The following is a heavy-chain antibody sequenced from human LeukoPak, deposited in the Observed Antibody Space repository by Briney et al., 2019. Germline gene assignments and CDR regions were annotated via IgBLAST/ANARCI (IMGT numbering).Heavy chain of an antibody. CDR2: ISYDGSNK. V-gene: IGHV3-30*18. CDR1: GFTFSSYG. Sequence: GGSLRLSCAASGFTFSSYGMHWVRQAPGKGLEWVAVISYDGSNKYYADSVKGRFTISRDNSKNTLYLQMNSLRDEDTAVYYCANTLKEWLVLDAFDIWGQGTMVTVSS. J-gene: IGHJ3*02. D-gene: IGHD6-19*01. CDR3: ANTLKEWLVLDAFDI.